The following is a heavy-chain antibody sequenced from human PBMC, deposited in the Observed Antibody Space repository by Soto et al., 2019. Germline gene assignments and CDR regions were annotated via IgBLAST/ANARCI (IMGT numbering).Heavy chain of an antibody. Sequence: LSLTCAVYGGSFSGYYWSWIRQPPGKGLEWIGEINHSGSTNYNPSLKSRVTISVDTSKNQFSLKLSSVTAADTAVYYCARGLKYRSSAGPNWLDPWGQGTLVTVYS. CDR1: GGSFSGYY. V-gene: IGHV4-34*01. CDR3: ARGLKYRSSAGPNWLDP. J-gene: IGHJ5*02. D-gene: IGHD6-6*01. CDR2: INHSGST.